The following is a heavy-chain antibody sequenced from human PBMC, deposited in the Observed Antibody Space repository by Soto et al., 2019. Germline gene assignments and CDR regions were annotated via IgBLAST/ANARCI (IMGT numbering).Heavy chain of an antibody. D-gene: IGHD2-15*01. V-gene: IGHV1-8*01. CDR3: ATGVVDDY. CDR2: MNPNSGNT. J-gene: IGHJ4*02. CDR1: GYAFTSYD. Sequence: EASVTVSWQASGYAFTSYDINWVRQATGQGLEWMGWMNPNSGNTGYAQKFQGRVTMTRNTSISTAYMELSSLRSEDTAVYYCATGVVDDYWGQGTLVTISS.